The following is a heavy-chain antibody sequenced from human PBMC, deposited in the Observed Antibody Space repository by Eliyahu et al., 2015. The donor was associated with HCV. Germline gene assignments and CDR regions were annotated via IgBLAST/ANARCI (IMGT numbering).Heavy chain of an antibody. CDR3: ASDAYYYDSSGSIDAFDI. CDR1: GFTFSSYA. D-gene: IGHD3-22*01. J-gene: IGHJ3*02. Sequence: EVQLLESGGGLVQPGGSLRLSCAASGFTFSSYAMSWVRQAPGKGLEWVSAISGSGGSTYYADSVKGRFTISRDNSKNTLYLQMNSLRAEDTAVYYCASDAYYYDSSGSIDAFDIWGQGTMVTVSS. CDR2: ISGSGGST. V-gene: IGHV3-23*01.